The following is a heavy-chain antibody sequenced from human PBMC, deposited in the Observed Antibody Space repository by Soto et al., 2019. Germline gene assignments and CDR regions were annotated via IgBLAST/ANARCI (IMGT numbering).Heavy chain of an antibody. D-gene: IGHD6-13*01. J-gene: IGHJ5*02. V-gene: IGHV1-3*01. CDR1: VYTFTSYA. Sequence: ASVKVSCKASVYTFTSYAMHWVRQAPGQRLEWMGWINAGNGNTKYSQKFQGRVTITRDTSASTAYMELSSLRSEDTAVYYCARGGMVAPGTSWCDRWGLGSLVIVFS. CDR2: INAGNGNT. CDR3: ARGGMVAPGTSWCDR.